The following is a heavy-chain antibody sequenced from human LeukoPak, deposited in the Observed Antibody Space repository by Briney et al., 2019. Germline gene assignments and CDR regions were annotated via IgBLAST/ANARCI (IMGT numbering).Heavy chain of an antibody. CDR2: ISGSGGST. J-gene: IGHJ4*02. CDR1: GFTFSSYA. CDR3: AKDVVGATIFDY. Sequence: GGSLRLSCAASGFTFSSYAMSWVRQAPGKGVEWVSAISGSGGSTYYADSVKGRFTISRDNSKNTLYLQMNSLRAEDTAVYYCAKDVVGATIFDYWGQGTLVTVSS. D-gene: IGHD1-26*01. V-gene: IGHV3-23*01.